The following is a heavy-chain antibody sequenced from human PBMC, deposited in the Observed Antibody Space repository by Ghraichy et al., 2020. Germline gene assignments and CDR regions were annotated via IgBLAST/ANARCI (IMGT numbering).Heavy chain of an antibody. CDR3: ARHYYDSSGYYYDYFDY. J-gene: IGHJ4*02. V-gene: IGHV4-34*01. Sequence: SETLSLTCAVYGGSFSGYYWSWIRQPPGKGLEWIGEINHSGSTNYNPSLKSRVTISVDTSKNQFSLKLSSVTAADTAVYYCARHYYDSSGYYYDYFDYWGQGTLVTVSS. D-gene: IGHD3-22*01. CDR2: INHSGST. CDR1: GGSFSGYY.